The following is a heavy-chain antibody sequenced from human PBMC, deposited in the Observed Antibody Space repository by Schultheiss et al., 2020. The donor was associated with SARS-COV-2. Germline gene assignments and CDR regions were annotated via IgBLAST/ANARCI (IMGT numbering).Heavy chain of an antibody. Sequence: SETLSLTCTVSGGSISSGGYYWSWIRQPAGKGLEWIGYIYYSGSTNYNPSLKSRVTMSVDTSKNQFSLKLSSVTAADTAVYYCARASSGWYRLGDYWGQGTLVTVSS. CDR2: IYYSGST. D-gene: IGHD6-19*01. CDR1: GGSISSGGYY. CDR3: ARASSGWYRLGDY. V-gene: IGHV4-61*10. J-gene: IGHJ4*02.